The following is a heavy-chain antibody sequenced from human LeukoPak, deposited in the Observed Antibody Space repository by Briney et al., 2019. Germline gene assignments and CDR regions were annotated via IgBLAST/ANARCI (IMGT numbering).Heavy chain of an antibody. CDR1: GFTFSSYS. Sequence: PGGSLRLSFAASGFTFSSYSMNWVRQAPGKGLEWASSISISSSYIYYADSVKGRFTISRDNAKNSLYLQMNSLRAEDTAVYYCAGNTGYSYPRSTAMLSYYWGQGTLVTVSS. CDR3: AGNTGYSYPRSTAMLSYY. J-gene: IGHJ4*02. CDR2: ISISSSYI. V-gene: IGHV3-21*04. D-gene: IGHD5-18*01.